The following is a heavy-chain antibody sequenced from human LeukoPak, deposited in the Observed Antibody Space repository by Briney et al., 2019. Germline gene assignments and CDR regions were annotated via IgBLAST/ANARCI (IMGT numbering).Heavy chain of an antibody. CDR2: IYNSGST. CDR3: ARTFSKDYYFDY. J-gene: IGHJ4*02. CDR1: RGSISSYY. V-gene: IGHV4-59*01. D-gene: IGHD3-16*01. Sequence: SETLSHTCTLSRGSISSYYWSWIRQPPGKGLEWIGYIYNSGSTNYNPSLKSRVTMSVDTSKNQFSLKLSSVSAADTAVYYCARTFSKDYYFDYWGQGTLVTVSS.